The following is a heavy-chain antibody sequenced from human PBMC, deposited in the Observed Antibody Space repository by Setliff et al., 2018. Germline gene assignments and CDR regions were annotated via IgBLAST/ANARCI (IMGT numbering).Heavy chain of an antibody. CDR1: GFTFGSYW. D-gene: IGHD3-10*01. CDR2: LHQDGSER. Sequence: GSLRLSCAASGFTFGSYWMTWVRQAPEKGLEWVANLHQDGSERHYVDSVKGRFTISRDNAKNSLFLQMNILEVEDTAVYYCVRDWASGDDHWGRGTLVTVSS. J-gene: IGHJ4*02. CDR3: VRDWASGDDH. V-gene: IGHV3-7*01.